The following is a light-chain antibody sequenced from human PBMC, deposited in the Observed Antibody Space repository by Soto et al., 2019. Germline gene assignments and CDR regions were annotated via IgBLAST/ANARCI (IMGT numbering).Light chain of an antibody. V-gene: IGKV3-20*01. CDR2: GAS. Sequence: IVLTQSPGTLSLSPGESATLSCRASQSVTSNYLARFQQGPGQALRLLSDGASIRATRIPDTVSGCGSGTDLTLTILRLEPEAFEVYYCQQYAGSPWTFGRGTKVDIK. CDR1: QSVTSNY. J-gene: IGKJ1*01. CDR3: QQYAGSPWT.